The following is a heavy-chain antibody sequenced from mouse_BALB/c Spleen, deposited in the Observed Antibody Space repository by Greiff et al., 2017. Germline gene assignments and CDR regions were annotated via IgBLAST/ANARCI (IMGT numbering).Heavy chain of an antibody. D-gene: IGHD4-1*01. J-gene: IGHJ4*01. CDR1: GFSLTGYG. V-gene: IGHV2-6-7*01. Sequence: QVQLKESGPGLVAPSQSLSITCTVSGFSLTGYGVNWVRQPPGKGLEWLGMIWGDGSTDYNSALKSRLSISKDNSKSQVFLKMNSLQTDDTARYYCAREANWYYYAMDYWGQGTSVTVSS. CDR2: IWGDGST. CDR3: AREANWYYYAMDY.